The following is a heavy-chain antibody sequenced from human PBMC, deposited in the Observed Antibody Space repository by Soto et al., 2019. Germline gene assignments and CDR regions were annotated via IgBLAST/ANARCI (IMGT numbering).Heavy chain of an antibody. V-gene: IGHV3-11*01. Sequence: GGSLRLSCATSGLTFSDYYMSWIRQAPGKGLEWVSYIGTRGNTKYYADSVRGRFTISRDNAKNSLYLQMNSLRADDTAVYYCARDGTEYYGEYYDYWGQGIPVTVSS. CDR2: IGTRGNTK. J-gene: IGHJ4*02. CDR3: ARDGTEYYGEYYDY. D-gene: IGHD4-17*01. CDR1: GLTFSDYY.